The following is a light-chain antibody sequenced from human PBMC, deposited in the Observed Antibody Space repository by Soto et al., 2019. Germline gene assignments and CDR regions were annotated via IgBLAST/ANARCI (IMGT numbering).Light chain of an antibody. J-gene: IGKJ1*01. CDR1: QSISSW. CDR2: KAS. Sequence: DIQMTQSPSTLSASVGDRVTITCRASQSISSWLAWYQQKPGKAPKLLLYKASSLESGVPSRFSGSGSGTEFTLTISSLQPDDVATYYCQQYNSYSLTFGQGTKVEIK. CDR3: QQYNSYSLT. V-gene: IGKV1-5*03.